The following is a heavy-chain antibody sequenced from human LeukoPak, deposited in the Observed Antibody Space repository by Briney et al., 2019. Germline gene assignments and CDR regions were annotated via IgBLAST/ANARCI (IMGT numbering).Heavy chain of an antibody. CDR2: LNPSGGST. V-gene: IGHV1-46*01. CDR3: ARENCSRTTCYGGPLDY. D-gene: IGHD2-2*01. Sequence: ASVKVSCKASGYTFTGYYMHWVRQAPGQGLEWMGILNPSGGSTSYAQKFQGRVTMTRDMSTSTVYMELSSLRSEDTAVYYCARENCSRTTCYGGPLDYWGQGTLVTVSS. CDR1: GYTFTGYY. J-gene: IGHJ4*02.